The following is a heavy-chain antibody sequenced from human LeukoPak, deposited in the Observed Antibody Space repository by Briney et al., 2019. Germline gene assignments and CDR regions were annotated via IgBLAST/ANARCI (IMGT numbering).Heavy chain of an antibody. V-gene: IGHV4-59*01. CDR3: ASYDYVWGRLDY. CDR1: GGSISSYY. J-gene: IGHJ4*02. CDR2: IYYSGST. D-gene: IGHD3-16*01. Sequence: SETLSLTCTVSGGSISSYYWSWIRQPPGKGLEWIGYIYYSGSTNYNPSLKSRVTISVDTSKNQFSLKLSSVTAADTAVYYCASYDYVWGRLDYWGQGTLVTVSS.